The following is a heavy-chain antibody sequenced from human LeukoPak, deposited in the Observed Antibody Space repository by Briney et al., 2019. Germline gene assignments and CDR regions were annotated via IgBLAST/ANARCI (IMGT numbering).Heavy chain of an antibody. CDR3: ARHAVAASLTGYYWHWFDP. V-gene: IGHV4-39*01. Sequence: SETLSLTCAVYGGSFSGYYRGWIRQPPGKGLEWIGSIYYSGSTYYNPSLKSRVTISVDTSKNQFSLKLSSVTAADTAVYYCARHAVAASLTGYYWHWFDPWGQGTLVTVSS. CDR2: IYYSGST. D-gene: IGHD3-9*01. J-gene: IGHJ5*02. CDR1: GGSFSGYY.